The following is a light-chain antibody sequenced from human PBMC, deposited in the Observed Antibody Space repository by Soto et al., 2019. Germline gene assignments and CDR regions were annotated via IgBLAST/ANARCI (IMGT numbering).Light chain of an antibody. V-gene: IGLV2-14*01. CDR3: GSYTTSSNYV. CDR1: SSDVGAYNY. Sequence: QSALTQPASVSGSPGQSITISCTGTSSDVGAYNYVSWYQQHPGKAPKLMIYDVSHRPSGVSHRFSGSKSGNTASLTISGLQAEDEADYYCGSYTTSSNYVFGTGTKVTVL. CDR2: DVS. J-gene: IGLJ1*01.